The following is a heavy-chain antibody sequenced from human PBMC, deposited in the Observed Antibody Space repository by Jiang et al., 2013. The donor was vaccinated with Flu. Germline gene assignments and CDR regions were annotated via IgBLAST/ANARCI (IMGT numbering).Heavy chain of an antibody. Sequence: YTFTTYAIHWIRQAPGQWLEWMGWINVGNGNTKYSQNLQGRVTITRDTSASTAYMELSSLTSEDTAVYYCARRLVRAFDIWGQGTMVIVSS. CDR3: ARRLVRAFDI. D-gene: IGHD3-9*01. J-gene: IGHJ3*02. V-gene: IGHV1-3*01. CDR2: INVGNGNT. CDR1: YTFTTYA.